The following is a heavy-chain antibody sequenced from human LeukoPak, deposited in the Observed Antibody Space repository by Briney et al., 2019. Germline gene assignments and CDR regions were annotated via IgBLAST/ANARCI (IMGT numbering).Heavy chain of an antibody. V-gene: IGHV4-39*01. CDR3: ARRPITMVRGVIIPYYFDY. D-gene: IGHD3-10*01. J-gene: IGHJ4*02. Sequence: SETLSLTCTVSGGFISGSNYYWAWIRQPPGKGLEWIGSIYYSGSTYYNPSLKSRVTISVDTSKNQFSLKLSSVTAADTAVYYCARRPITMVRGVIIPYYFDYWGQGTLVTVSS. CDR1: GGFISGSNYY. CDR2: IYYSGST.